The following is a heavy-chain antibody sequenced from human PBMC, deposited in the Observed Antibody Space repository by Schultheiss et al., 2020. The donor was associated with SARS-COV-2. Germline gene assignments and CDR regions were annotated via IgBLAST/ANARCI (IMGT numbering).Heavy chain of an antibody. Sequence: ESLKISCAASGFTFSSYAMSWIRQPPGKGLEWIGRIYTSGSTNYNPSLKSRVTMSVDTSKNQFSLKLSSVTAADTAVYYCAREIVATTVTTFYYYYYGMDVWGQGTTVTVSS. J-gene: IGHJ6*02. CDR1: GFTFSSYA. V-gene: IGHV4-59*10. D-gene: IGHD4-11*01. CDR2: IYTSGST. CDR3: AREIVATTVTTFYYYYYGMDV.